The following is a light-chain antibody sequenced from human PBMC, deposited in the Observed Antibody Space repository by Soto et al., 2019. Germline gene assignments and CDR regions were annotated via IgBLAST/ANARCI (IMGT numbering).Light chain of an antibody. Sequence: IVLTQSPGTLSLPPGERATLSCRASQSLTNSFIAWYQQKPGQAPRLLIYDTSSRATGIPDRFSGSGSGTDFTLTISRLEPEDFAVYYCQQYNYWPITFGQGTRLEIK. J-gene: IGKJ5*01. CDR1: QSLTNSF. CDR3: QQYNYWPIT. V-gene: IGKV3-20*01. CDR2: DTS.